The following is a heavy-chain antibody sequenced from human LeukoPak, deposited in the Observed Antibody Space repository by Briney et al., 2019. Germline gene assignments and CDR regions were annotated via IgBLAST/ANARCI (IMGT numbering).Heavy chain of an antibody. V-gene: IGHV4-59*08. J-gene: IGHJ4*02. CDR2: VSYSGST. D-gene: IGHD5-12*01. CDR3: ARLGYSGYDWN. Sequence: SETLSLTCTVSDDSISTYYWSWIRQPPGKGLEWIGYVSYSGSTNYSPSLKSRVTISVDTSKNQFSLKLTSVTAADTAVYYCARLGYSGYDWNWGQGTLVTVSS. CDR1: DDSISTYY.